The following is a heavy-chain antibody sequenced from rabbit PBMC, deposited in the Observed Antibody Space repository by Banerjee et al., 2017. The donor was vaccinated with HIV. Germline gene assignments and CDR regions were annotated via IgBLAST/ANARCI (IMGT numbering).Heavy chain of an antibody. CDR2: IYIGSSGST. Sequence: QEQLGESGGGLVKPGASLTLTCKASGFSFSSGYNMCWVRLAPGKGLEWIGCIYIGSSGSTYYASWAKGRFTISKTSSTTVTLQMTSLTAADTATYFCARGGTSHFNLWGQGTLVTVS. J-gene: IGHJ4*01. CDR3: ARGGTSHFNL. D-gene: IGHD7-1*01. V-gene: IGHV1S45*01. CDR1: GFSFSSGYN.